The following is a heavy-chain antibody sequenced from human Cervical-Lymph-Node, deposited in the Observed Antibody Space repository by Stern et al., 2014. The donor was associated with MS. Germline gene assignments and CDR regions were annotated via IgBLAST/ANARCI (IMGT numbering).Heavy chain of an antibody. J-gene: IGHJ4*02. CDR1: GFRFRSYG. D-gene: IGHD4-17*01. CDR2: IWYDGSNK. V-gene: IGHV3-33*03. Sequence: VQLVESGGGVVQPGRSLRLSCAASGFRFRSYGMHWVRQAPGKGLEWVAVIWYDGSNKYYADSVKGRFAISRDNSKNTLYLQMNSLRAEDTAVYYCARSDGDYVPIDYWGQGTLVTVSS. CDR3: ARSDGDYVPIDY.